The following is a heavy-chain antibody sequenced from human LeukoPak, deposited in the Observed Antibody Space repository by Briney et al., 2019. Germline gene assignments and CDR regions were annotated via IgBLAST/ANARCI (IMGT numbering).Heavy chain of an antibody. CDR2: ISGSGGST. Sequence: SGGSLRLSCAASGFTFSSYAMSWVRQAPGKGLEWVSAISGSGGSTYYADSVKGRFTISRDNSKNTLYLQMNSPRADDTAVYYCAKERPPFGDLGFDYWGQGTLVTVSS. CDR3: AKERPPFGDLGFDY. D-gene: IGHD3-16*01. CDR1: GFTFSSYA. V-gene: IGHV3-23*01. J-gene: IGHJ4*02.